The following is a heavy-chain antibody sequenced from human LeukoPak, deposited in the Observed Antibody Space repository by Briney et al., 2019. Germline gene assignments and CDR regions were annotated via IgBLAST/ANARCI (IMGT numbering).Heavy chain of an antibody. Sequence: SETLSLTCTVSGGSISSYYWSWIRQPAGKGLEWIGRIYTSGSTNYNPSLKSRVAISVDTSKNQFSLKLSSVTAADTAVYSCAREVRSNAAFDIWGQGTMVTVSS. CDR2: IYTSGST. CDR3: AREVRSNAAFDI. V-gene: IGHV4-4*07. J-gene: IGHJ3*02. D-gene: IGHD3-10*01. CDR1: GGSISSYY.